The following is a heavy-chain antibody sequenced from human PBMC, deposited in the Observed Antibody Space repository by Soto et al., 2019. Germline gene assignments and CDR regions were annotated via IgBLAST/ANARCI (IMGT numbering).Heavy chain of an antibody. J-gene: IGHJ4*02. CDR1: GYTFTSYG. D-gene: IGHD3-22*01. CDR2: ISAYNGNK. CDR3: ARDPGYYDSSGYFPDY. V-gene: IGHV1-18*01. Sequence: QVQLVQSGAEVKKPGASVKVSCKASGYTFTSYGISWVRQAPGQGLEWMGWISAYNGNKNYAHKLQGRVTMTTDTPTSTAYMELRSLRSDDTAVYYCARDPGYYDSSGYFPDYWGQGTLVTVSS.